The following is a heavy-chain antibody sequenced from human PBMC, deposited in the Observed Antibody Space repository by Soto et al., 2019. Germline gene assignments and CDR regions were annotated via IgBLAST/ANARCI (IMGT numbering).Heavy chain of an antibody. J-gene: IGHJ4*02. D-gene: IGHD3-22*01. CDR2: ISSSGSGI. CDR1: GFTFSDYY. Sequence: PGGSLRLSCAASGFTFSDYYMTWIRQAPGKGLEWVSYISSSGSGIYYPDSMKGRFTISRDNAKKSLYLQMNSLRAEDTAVYYCAKLADSSGYKPHWDYWGQGTLVTVSS. V-gene: IGHV3-11*01. CDR3: AKLADSSGYKPHWDY.